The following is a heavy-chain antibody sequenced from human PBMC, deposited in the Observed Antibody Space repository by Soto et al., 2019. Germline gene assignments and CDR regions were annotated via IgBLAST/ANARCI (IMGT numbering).Heavy chain of an antibody. D-gene: IGHD2-2*01. CDR2: ISYDGSNK. J-gene: IGHJ4*02. CDR1: GFTFSSYA. V-gene: IGHV3-30-3*01. Sequence: QVQLVESGGGVVQPGRSLRLSCAASGFTFSSYAMHWVRQAPGKGLEWVAVISYDGSNKYYADSVKGRFTISRDNSKNTLYLQMNSLRAEDTAVYYCAREANQLPPGPLDYWGQGTLVTVSS. CDR3: AREANQLPPGPLDY.